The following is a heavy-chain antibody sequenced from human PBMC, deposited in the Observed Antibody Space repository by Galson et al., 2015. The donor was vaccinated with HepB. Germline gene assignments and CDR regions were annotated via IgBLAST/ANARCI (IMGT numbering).Heavy chain of an antibody. CDR1: GFTFRSYV. V-gene: IGHV3-23*01. D-gene: IGHD3-10*01. Sequence: SLRLSCAGSGFTFRSYVMSWVRQAPGKGLEWVSGISVSGNITYYADSVKGRFTISRDNSKNTLYLQMNSLRAEDMAVYYCAKTPPGSRHMAVWGKGTTVTVSS. CDR3: AKTPPGSRHMAV. CDR2: ISVSGNIT. J-gene: IGHJ6*03.